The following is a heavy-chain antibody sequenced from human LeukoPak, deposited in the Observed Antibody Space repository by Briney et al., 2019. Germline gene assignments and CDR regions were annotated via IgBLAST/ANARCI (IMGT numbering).Heavy chain of an antibody. CDR2: ISGSGGDT. Sequence: GGSLRLSCAASGFTFTDSYMTWVRQAPGKGLEWLSYISGSGGDTNYADSVRGRFTISRDNAKNSLYLQMNSLRAEDTAVYYCAKDGGELELPSPDYWGQGTLVTVSS. CDR1: GFTFTDSY. D-gene: IGHD1-7*01. CDR3: AKDGGELELPSPDY. J-gene: IGHJ4*02. V-gene: IGHV3-11*05.